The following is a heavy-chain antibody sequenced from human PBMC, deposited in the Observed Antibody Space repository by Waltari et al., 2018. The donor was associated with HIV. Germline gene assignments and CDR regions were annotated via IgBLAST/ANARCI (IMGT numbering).Heavy chain of an antibody. Sequence: EVQLVESGGGLVQPGGSLRLSCAASGFTFSSYWMSWVRQAPGKGLECVANIKQDGSEKSYVDSVKGRFTISRDNDKNSLYLQMNNLRAEDTAVYYCARLRGGYDFDYWGQGTLVTVSS. D-gene: IGHD5-12*01. CDR2: IKQDGSEK. CDR3: ARLRGGYDFDY. CDR1: GFTFSSYW. J-gene: IGHJ4*02. V-gene: IGHV3-7*01.